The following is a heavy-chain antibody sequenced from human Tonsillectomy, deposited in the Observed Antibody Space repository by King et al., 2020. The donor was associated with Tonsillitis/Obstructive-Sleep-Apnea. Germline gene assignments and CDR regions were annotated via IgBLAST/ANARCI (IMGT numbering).Heavy chain of an antibody. J-gene: IGHJ4*02. V-gene: IGHV3-7*01. Sequence: VQLVESGGGLVQPGGSLRLSCAASGFTFSSYWMSWVRQAPGKGLEWVANIKQDGSEKYYVDSVKGRFTFSRDNAKNSLYLQMSSLRAEDTAIYYCARGHSSSWDYWGQGTLVTVSS. CDR1: GFTFSSYW. CDR2: IKQDGSEK. D-gene: IGHD6-13*01. CDR3: ARGHSSSWDY.